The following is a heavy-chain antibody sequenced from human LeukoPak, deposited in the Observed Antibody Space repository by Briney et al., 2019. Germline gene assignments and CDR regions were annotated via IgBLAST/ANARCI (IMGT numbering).Heavy chain of an antibody. D-gene: IGHD6-19*01. CDR1: GGSISSYY. J-gene: IGHJ3*02. CDR3: ARRYSSGWFDAFDI. CDR2: IYYSGST. V-gene: IGHV4-59*08. Sequence: SETLSLTCTVSGGSISSYYWSWIRQPPGKGLEWIGYIYYSGSTNYNPSLKSRVTISVDTSQNQFSLKLSSVTAADTAVYYCARRYSSGWFDAFDIWGQGTMVTVSS.